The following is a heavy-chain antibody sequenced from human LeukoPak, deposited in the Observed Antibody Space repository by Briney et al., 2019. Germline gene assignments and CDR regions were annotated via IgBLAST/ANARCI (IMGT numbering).Heavy chain of an antibody. CDR3: ARVEGSAHLFDY. CDR2: IYHSGST. J-gene: IGHJ4*02. D-gene: IGHD3-10*01. Sequence: PSETLSLTCTVSGGSISSGGYYWGWIRQPPGKGLEWIGYIYHSGSTYYNPSLKSRVTISVDTSKNQFSLKLSSVTAADTAVYYCARVEGSAHLFDYWGQGTLVTVSS. CDR1: GGSISSGGYY. V-gene: IGHV4-30-2*01.